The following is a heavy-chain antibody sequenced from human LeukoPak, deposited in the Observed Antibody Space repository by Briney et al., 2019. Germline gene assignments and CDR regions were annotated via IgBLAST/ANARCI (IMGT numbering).Heavy chain of an antibody. J-gene: IGHJ3*01. CDR2: IKRDGSDK. CDR3: TRDTTPLDRVDAYDV. Sequence: GGSLRLSCEASGFTFGTYWMSWFRQAPGKGLEWVANIKRDGSDKHYTDSVEGRFTISRDNAKNLLFLQMFSLRGDDTAVYYCTRDTTPLDRVDAYDVWGQGTMVTVPS. V-gene: IGHV3-7*04. D-gene: IGHD1-26*01. CDR1: GFTFGTYW.